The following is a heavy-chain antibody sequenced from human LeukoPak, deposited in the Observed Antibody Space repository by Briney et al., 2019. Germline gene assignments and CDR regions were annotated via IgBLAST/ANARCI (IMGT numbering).Heavy chain of an antibody. Sequence: SVKVSCKASGGTFSSYAIIWVRQAPGQGLEWMGRIIPILGIANYAQKFQGRVTITADKSTSTAYMELSSLRSEDTAVYYCARDVDIVVVPWVGQEPTYYYYGMDVWGQGTTVTVSS. CDR1: GGTFSSYA. D-gene: IGHD2-2*01. CDR3: ARDVDIVVVPWVGQEPTYYYYGMDV. CDR2: IIPILGIA. V-gene: IGHV1-69*04. J-gene: IGHJ6*02.